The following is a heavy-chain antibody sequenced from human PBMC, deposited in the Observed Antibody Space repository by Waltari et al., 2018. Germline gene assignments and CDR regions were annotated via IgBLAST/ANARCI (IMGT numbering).Heavy chain of an antibody. CDR3: ARNQNGAFDV. CDR1: GVSSSSHF. Sequence: QVQLQESGPGLVKPSETLSLTCTVSGVSSSSHFWTRIRPPAGKGREWVGRIRTSGVTDYSPSLQRRVTMSVDTSKNQFSLRLSSVTAADTAVYYCARNQNGAFDVWGQGTRVTVSS. CDR2: IRTSGVT. D-gene: IGHD2-2*01. V-gene: IGHV4-4*07. J-gene: IGHJ3*01.